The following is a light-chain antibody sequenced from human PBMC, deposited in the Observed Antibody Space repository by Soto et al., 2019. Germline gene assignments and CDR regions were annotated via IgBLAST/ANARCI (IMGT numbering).Light chain of an antibody. CDR3: QQRNNWPLT. CDR2: DAS. Sequence: EIVLTQSPATLSLSPGERATLSCRASRGIDTYFAWYQQKRCQAPRLLIYDASNRTTGIPARFRGGGSGTDFTLSNSSLETDDFAVYYCQQRNNWPLTSGGGTKVEIK. CDR1: RGIDTY. J-gene: IGKJ4*01. V-gene: IGKV3-11*01.